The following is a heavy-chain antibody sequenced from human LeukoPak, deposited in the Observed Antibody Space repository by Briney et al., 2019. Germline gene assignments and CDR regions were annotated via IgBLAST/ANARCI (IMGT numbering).Heavy chain of an antibody. V-gene: IGHV3-21*01. J-gene: IGHJ3*02. CDR1: GFTFSTYT. D-gene: IGHD3-22*01. CDR3: ARAPYDSTGYETPLAFDI. Sequence: PGGPLTLPCAASGFTFSTYTMHWVSHAPGEGLEWVSTISSSSSYIYYGGSVKGRFTISRDNAKTSLYLQMHSLRAEDTAVYYCARAPYDSTGYETPLAFDIWGQGTMVTVSS. CDR2: ISSSSSYI.